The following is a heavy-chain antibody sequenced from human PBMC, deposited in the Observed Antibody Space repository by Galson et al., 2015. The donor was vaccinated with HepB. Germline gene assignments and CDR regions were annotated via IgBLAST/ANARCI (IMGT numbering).Heavy chain of an antibody. CDR1: GFTFSSFT. Sequence: SLRLSCAASGFTFSSFTMSWVRQTPGKGLQWVSYIRPNGATKYYTDSVKGRFTVARDNAKNTVSLQMNSLRDEDAGVYYCATTKFGNGVYWTFEMWGQGTLVIVSS. CDR2: IRPNGATK. CDR3: ATTKFGNGVYWTFEM. J-gene: IGHJ4*03. V-gene: IGHV3-11*04. D-gene: IGHD2-8*01.